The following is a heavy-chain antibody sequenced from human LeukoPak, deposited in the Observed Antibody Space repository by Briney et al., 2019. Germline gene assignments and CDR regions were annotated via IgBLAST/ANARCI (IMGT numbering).Heavy chain of an antibody. CDR2: IIPIFGTA. Sequence: GASVKVSCKASGGTFSSYAISWVRQAPGQGLEWMGGIIPIFGTANYAQKFQGRVTITADDSTSTAYMELSSLRSEDTAVYYCARPLSSYDFWSGYPKGDYYYYMDVWGKGTTVTVSS. CDR3: ARPLSSYDFWSGYPKGDYYYYMDV. J-gene: IGHJ6*03. CDR1: GGTFSSYA. D-gene: IGHD3-3*01. V-gene: IGHV1-69*13.